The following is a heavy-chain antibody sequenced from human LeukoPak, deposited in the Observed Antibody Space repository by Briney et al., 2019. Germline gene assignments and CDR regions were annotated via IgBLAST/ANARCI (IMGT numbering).Heavy chain of an antibody. J-gene: IGHJ6*03. D-gene: IGHD3-3*02. Sequence: SETLSLTCTVSGGSISSYYWSWIRQPARKGLEWTGRIYTSGSTNYNPSLKSRVTMSVDTSKNQFSLKLSSVTAADTAVYYCAREAHFWSGYYFQGYYYYYMDVWGKGTTVTVSS. CDR1: GGSISSYY. CDR2: IYTSGST. V-gene: IGHV4-4*07. CDR3: AREAHFWSGYYFQGYYYYYMDV.